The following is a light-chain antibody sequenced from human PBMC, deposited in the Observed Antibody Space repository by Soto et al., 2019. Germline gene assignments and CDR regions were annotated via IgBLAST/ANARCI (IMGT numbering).Light chain of an antibody. CDR1: QSISTY. V-gene: IGKV1-39*01. J-gene: IGKJ1*01. CDR2: VAS. CDR3: QQSYSNTQT. Sequence: DIQMTQSPSSLSASVGDRVTITCRASQSISTYLNWYQQKPGKAPKLLILVASTLPSGVPSRFSGSGSGTDFTLTISSLQPEDFATYYCQQSYSNTQTVGQGTKVDIK.